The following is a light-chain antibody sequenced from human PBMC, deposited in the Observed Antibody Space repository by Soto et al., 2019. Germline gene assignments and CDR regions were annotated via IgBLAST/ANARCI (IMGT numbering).Light chain of an antibody. CDR1: QSVSSF. Sequence: EKVMTQSPATLSMSPGERATLSCRASQSVSSFLAWYQQKPGQAPRLLTYGASTRATGIPARFSGSGSGTEFTLTISSLQSEDFAVYYCQQYSNWPSWTFGQGTKV. CDR2: GAS. J-gene: IGKJ1*01. CDR3: QQYSNWPSWT. V-gene: IGKV3-15*01.